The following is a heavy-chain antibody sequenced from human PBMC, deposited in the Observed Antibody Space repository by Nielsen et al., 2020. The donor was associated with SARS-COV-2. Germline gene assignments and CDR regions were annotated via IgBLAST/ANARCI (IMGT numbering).Heavy chain of an antibody. CDR3: ATSVVVTAHDAFDI. J-gene: IGHJ3*02. CDR2: IIPILGLA. Sequence: SVKVSCKASGGTFSSYTINWVRQAPGRGLEWMGRIIPILGLANYAHKFQGSVTITADKSTTTAYMELSSLRSEDTALYYCATSVVVTAHDAFDIWGQGTMVTVSS. D-gene: IGHD2-21*02. V-gene: IGHV1-69*02. CDR1: GGTFSSYT.